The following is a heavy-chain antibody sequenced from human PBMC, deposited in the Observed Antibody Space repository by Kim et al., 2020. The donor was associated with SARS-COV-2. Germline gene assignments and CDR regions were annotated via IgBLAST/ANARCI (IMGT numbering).Heavy chain of an antibody. J-gene: IGHJ4*02. CDR3: AKASSGRGYFDY. CDR1: GFTFDDYT. D-gene: IGHD1-1*01. Sequence: GGSLRLSCAASGFTFDDYTMHWVRQAPGKGLEWVSLISWDGGSTYYADSVKGRFTISRDNSKNSLYLQMNSLRTEDTALYYCAKASSGRGYFDYWGQGTLVTVSS. CDR2: ISWDGGST. V-gene: IGHV3-43*01.